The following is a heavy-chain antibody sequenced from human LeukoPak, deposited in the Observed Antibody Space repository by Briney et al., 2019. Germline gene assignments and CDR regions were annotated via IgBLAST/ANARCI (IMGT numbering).Heavy chain of an antibody. CDR2: INHSGST. D-gene: IGHD4-17*01. CDR3: ARGRPLAVTTTATDY. J-gene: IGHJ4*02. V-gene: IGHV4-34*01. CDR1: GDSFSGYY. Sequence: PSETLSLTCTVSGDSFSGYYWSWIRQPPGKGLEWIGEINHSGSTNYNPSLKSRVTISVDTSKNQFSLKLSSVTAADTAVYYCARGRPLAVTTTATDYWGQGTLVTVSS.